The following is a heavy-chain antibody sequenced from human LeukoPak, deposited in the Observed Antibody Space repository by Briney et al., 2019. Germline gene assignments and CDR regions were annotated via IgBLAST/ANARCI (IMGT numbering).Heavy chain of an antibody. Sequence: SETLSLTCTVSGGSTSSSSYYWGWIRQPPGKGLEWIGNIYYTGRTYYNPSLKSRVTISVDTSKNQFSLKLSSVTAADTAVYYCARGGYDFWSGYYRSAFDIWGQGTMVTVSS. CDR3: ARGGYDFWSGYYRSAFDI. D-gene: IGHD3-3*01. CDR1: GGSTSSSSYY. CDR2: IYYTGRT. V-gene: IGHV4-39*01. J-gene: IGHJ3*02.